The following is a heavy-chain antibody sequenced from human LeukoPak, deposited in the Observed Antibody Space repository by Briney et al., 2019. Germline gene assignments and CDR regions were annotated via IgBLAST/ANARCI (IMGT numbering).Heavy chain of an antibody. J-gene: IGHJ3*02. CDR2: INNNGDST. V-gene: IGHV3-64D*06. D-gene: IGHD3-16*01. CDR1: GFTFSTFA. CDR3: VKTMMTFGGVIRTDAFDI. Sequence: PGGSLRLSCSASGFTFSTFAMHWVRQAPGKRLEYVSGINNNGDSTYYSDSVKARLTIFRDNSKNTLFLQMASLRAEDTAVYYCVKTMMTFGGVIRTDAFDIWGQGTMVIVSS.